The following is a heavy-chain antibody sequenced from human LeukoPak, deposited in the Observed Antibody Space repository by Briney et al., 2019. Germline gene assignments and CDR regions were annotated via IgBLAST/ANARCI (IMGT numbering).Heavy chain of an antibody. Sequence: GGSLRLSCAASGFTSSAIHWVRQSPGKGLEWLAIISFDGAYRYYADSVKGRFTISRDNSKNTLYLQMNSLRAEDNAVYYCAKVRGYKIGGSDYWGQGTLVTVSS. J-gene: IGHJ4*02. V-gene: IGHV3-30*04. D-gene: IGHD5-24*01. CDR3: AKVRGYKIGGSDY. CDR2: ISFDGAYR. CDR1: GFTSSA.